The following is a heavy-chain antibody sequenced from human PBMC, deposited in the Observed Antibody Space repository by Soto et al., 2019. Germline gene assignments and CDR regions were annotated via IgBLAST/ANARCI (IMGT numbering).Heavy chain of an antibody. D-gene: IGHD2-21*01. CDR1: GGSITSYY. V-gene: IGHV4-39*01. Sequence: SETLSLTCTVSGGSITSYYWGWIRQPPGKGLEWIGSIYYSGSTYYNPTLKSRVTIFVDTSKSQFSLMLGSVTAADTAVYYCARHDWARFYGMDVWGQGTTVTVSS. J-gene: IGHJ6*02. CDR3: ARHDWARFYGMDV. CDR2: IYYSGST.